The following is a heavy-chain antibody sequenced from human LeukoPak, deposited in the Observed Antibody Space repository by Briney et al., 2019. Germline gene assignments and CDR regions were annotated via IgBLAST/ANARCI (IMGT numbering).Heavy chain of an antibody. Sequence: SETLSLTCTVSGGSISSSNYFWGWIRQPPGKGLEWIGTIYYTGTTYYNSSLKSRVTISVDTSKNQFSLKLSSVTAADTAVYYCAKRALQRGYSHLIDYWGQGTLVTVSS. J-gene: IGHJ4*02. D-gene: IGHD5-18*01. CDR2: IYYTGTT. CDR1: GGSISSSNYF. CDR3: AKRALQRGYSHLIDY. V-gene: IGHV4-39*01.